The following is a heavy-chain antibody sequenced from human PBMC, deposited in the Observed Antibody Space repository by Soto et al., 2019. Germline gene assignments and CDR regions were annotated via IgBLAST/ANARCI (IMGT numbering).Heavy chain of an antibody. D-gene: IGHD6-13*01. CDR3: AKYDSSSWYVDV. V-gene: IGHV3-23*01. J-gene: IGHJ6*02. Sequence: EVQLLESGGGLVQPGGSLRLSCAASGFTFSSYAMSWVRQAPGKGLEWVSAISGSGGSTYYADSVKGRFTISRDNSKNTLYLQMNSLSAEDTAVYYCAKYDSSSWYVDVWGQGTTVTVSS. CDR1: GFTFSSYA. CDR2: ISGSGGST.